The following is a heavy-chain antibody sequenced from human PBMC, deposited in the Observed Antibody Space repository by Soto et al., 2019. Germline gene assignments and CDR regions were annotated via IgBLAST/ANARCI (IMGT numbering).Heavy chain of an antibody. CDR1: GFTFSNYA. CDR3: AKDREYVVVVSASAY. Sequence: GGSLRLSCAASGFTFSNYAMSWVRQAPGKGLEWVSTISGSGGSTYYADSVKGRFTISRDNSKNTLYLQMNSLRAEDTAVYYCAKDREYVVVVSASAYWGQGTLVTVTS. CDR2: ISGSGGST. V-gene: IGHV3-23*01. D-gene: IGHD2-15*01. J-gene: IGHJ4*02.